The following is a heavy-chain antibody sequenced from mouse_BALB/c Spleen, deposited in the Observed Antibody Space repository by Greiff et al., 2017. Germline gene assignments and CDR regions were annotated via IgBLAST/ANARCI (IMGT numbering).Heavy chain of an antibody. CDR1: GYSFTGYY. CDR2: ISCYNGAT. CDR3: ARNGNSLNAMDY. V-gene: IGHV1S34*01. D-gene: IGHD2-1*01. Sequence: LVKPGASVKISCTASGYSFTGYYMHWVKQSHGKSLEWIGYISCYNGATSYNQKFKGKATFTVDTSSSTAYMQFNSLTSEDSAVYDCARNGNSLNAMDYWGQGTSETVSS. J-gene: IGHJ4*01.